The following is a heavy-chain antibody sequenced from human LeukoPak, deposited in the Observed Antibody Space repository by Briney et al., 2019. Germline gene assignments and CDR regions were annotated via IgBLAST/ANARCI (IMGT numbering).Heavy chain of an antibody. V-gene: IGHV3-48*01. Sequence: PGGSLRLSCAASGFTFSSYSMNWVRQAPGKGLEWVSYISSSSSTIYYADSVKGRFTISRDNAKNSLNLQMNSLRAEDTAVYYCARVSPYYYYMDVWGKGTTVTVSS. J-gene: IGHJ6*03. D-gene: IGHD3-3*02. CDR3: ARVSPYYYYMDV. CDR1: GFTFSSYS. CDR2: ISSSSSTI.